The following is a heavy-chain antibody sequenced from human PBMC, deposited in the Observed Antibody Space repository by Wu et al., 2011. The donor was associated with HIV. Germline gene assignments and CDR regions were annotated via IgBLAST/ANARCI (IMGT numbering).Heavy chain of an antibody. Sequence: QVQLVQSGAGVKKPGSSVKVSCKASGGTFSSYAINWVRQAPGQGLEWMGGIIPIFGTTNYAQKFRGRVSITADKSTSTAYMELSSLRSEDTAVYYCAREHDYGGADAFDIWGQGTMVTVSS. D-gene: IGHD4-23*01. J-gene: IGHJ3*02. CDR2: IIPIFGTT. CDR3: AREHDYGGADAFDI. V-gene: IGHV1-69*14. CDR1: GGTFSSYA.